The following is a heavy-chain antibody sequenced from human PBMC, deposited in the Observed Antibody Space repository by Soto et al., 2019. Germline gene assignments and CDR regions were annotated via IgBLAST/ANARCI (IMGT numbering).Heavy chain of an antibody. CDR1: GFTFSSYA. CDR3: AKDQRGYCSSTSCYDAWFDP. CDR2: ISGSGGST. D-gene: IGHD2-2*01. Sequence: PGGSLRLSCAASGFTFSSYAMSWVRQAPGKGLEWVSAISGSGGSTYYADSVKGRFTISRDNSKNTLYLQMNSLRAEDTAVYYCAKDQRGYCSSTSCYDAWFDPWGQGTLVTVSS. J-gene: IGHJ5*02. V-gene: IGHV3-23*01.